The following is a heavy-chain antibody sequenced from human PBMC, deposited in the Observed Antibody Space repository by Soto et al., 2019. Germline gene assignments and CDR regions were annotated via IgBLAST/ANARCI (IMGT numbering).Heavy chain of an antibody. J-gene: IGHJ4*02. Sequence: PSETLSLTCTVSGGSISSSSYYWGWIRQPPGKGLEWIGSIYYSGSTYYNPSLKSRVTISVDTSKNQFSLKLSSVTAADTAVYYCARQSGIDSSGYYYERVYFRPLWGQGTLVTVSS. CDR1: GGSISSSSYY. V-gene: IGHV4-39*01. D-gene: IGHD3-22*01. CDR2: IYYSGST. CDR3: ARQSGIDSSGYYYERVYFRPL.